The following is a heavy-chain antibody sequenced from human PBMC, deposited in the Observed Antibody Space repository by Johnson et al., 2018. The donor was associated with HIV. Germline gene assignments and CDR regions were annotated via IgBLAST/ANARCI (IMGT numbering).Heavy chain of an antibody. D-gene: IGHD3-22*01. V-gene: IGHV3-30*03. CDR1: GFTFKSYS. Sequence: QVQLVESGGGVVQPGRSLRLSCAASGFTFKSYSMHWVRQAPGKGLEWMAVISYDGSNKFYADSLKGRFSISRDNSNNTLYLQMNSLRPEDTAVYYCARDLHYYGSSGVRDDAFDIWGPGTMVTVSS. CDR3: ARDLHYYGSSGVRDDAFDI. CDR2: ISYDGSNK. J-gene: IGHJ3*02.